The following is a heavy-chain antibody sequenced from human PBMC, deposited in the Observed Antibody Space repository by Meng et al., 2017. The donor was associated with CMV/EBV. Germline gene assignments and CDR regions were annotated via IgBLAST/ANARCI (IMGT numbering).Heavy chain of an antibody. Sequence: GGSLRLSCAASGFTFSSYAMHWVRQAPGKGLEWVAVISYDGSNKYYADSVKGRFTISRDNSQNTLYLQMNSLRAEDTAVYYCARDGVVVVPAAISYYGMDVWGQGTTVTVSS. CDR3: ARDGVVVVPAAISYYGMDV. CDR1: GFTFSSYA. D-gene: IGHD2-2*02. V-gene: IGHV3-30*04. J-gene: IGHJ6*02. CDR2: ISYDGSNK.